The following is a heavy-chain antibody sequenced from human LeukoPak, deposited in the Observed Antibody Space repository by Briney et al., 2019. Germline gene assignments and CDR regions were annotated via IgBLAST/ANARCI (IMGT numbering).Heavy chain of an antibody. CDR2: INHSGST. CDR3: ARGKTMIVVGRARWFDP. Sequence: GSLRLSCAASGFTFSSYSMNWIRQPPGKGLEWIGEINHSGSTNYNPSLKSRVTISVDTSKNQFSLKLSSVTAADTAVYYCARGKTMIVVGRARWFDPWGQGTLVTVSS. CDR1: GFTFSSYS. D-gene: IGHD3-22*01. J-gene: IGHJ5*02. V-gene: IGHV4-34*01.